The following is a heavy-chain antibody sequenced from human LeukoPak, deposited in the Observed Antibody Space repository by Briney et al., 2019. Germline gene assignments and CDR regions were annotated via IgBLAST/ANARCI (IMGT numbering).Heavy chain of an antibody. J-gene: IGHJ4*02. V-gene: IGHV4-59*01. CDR3: ARVSGSWYYFDY. Sequence: SETLSLTCTVSGGSISSYYWSWIRQPPGKGLEWIGYVYYSGSTNYNPSLKSRVTISVDTSKNQFSLKLSSVTAADTAVYYCARVSGSWYYFDYWGQGTLVTVSS. CDR1: GGSISSYY. D-gene: IGHD6-13*01. CDR2: VYYSGST.